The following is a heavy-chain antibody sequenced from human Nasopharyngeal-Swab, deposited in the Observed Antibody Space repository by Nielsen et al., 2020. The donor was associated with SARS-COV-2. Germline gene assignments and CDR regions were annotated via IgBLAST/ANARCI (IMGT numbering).Heavy chain of an antibody. D-gene: IGHD6-19*01. CDR2: INPSGGST. J-gene: IGHJ6*02. V-gene: IGHV1-46*01. CDR3: ARDPTLAVETETTHYYYRMDV. Sequence: ASVKVSCKASGYTFTSYYMHWVRQAPGQGLEWRGIINPSGGSTSYAQKFQGRVTMTRDTSTSTVYIELSSLRSEDTAVYYCARDPTLAVETETTHYYYRMDVWGQGTTVTVSS. CDR1: GYTFTSYY.